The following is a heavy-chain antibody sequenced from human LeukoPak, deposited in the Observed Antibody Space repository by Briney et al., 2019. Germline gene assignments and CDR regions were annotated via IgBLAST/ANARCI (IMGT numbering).Heavy chain of an antibody. Sequence: SETLSLTCTVSGGSISSSSYYWGWIRQPPGKGLEWIGSIYYSGRTYYNPSLKSRVTISVDTSKNQFSLKLSSVTAADTAVYYCATGQYYSGSSYNTFDYWGQGTLVTVS. CDR3: ATGQYYSGSSYNTFDY. CDR2: IYYSGRT. D-gene: IGHD3-10*01. V-gene: IGHV4-39*01. J-gene: IGHJ4*02. CDR1: GGSISSSSYY.